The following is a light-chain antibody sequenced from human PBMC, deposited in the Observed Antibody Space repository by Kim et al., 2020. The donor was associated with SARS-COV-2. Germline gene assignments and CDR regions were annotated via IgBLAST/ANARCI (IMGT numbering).Light chain of an antibody. CDR1: SSDVGNYNY. J-gene: IGLJ2*01. V-gene: IGLV2-11*01. Sequence: GQSVTISCTGTSSDVGNYNYVSWYQQYPGKAPPLLIYDVTKRLSGVSYRFSGSKSGNTASLTISGLQAEDEGDYYCCSYAGNNILVFGGGTQLTVL. CDR2: DVT. CDR3: CSYAGNNILV.